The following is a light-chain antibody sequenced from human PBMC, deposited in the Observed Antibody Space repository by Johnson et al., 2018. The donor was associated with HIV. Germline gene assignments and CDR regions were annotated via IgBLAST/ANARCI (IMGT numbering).Light chain of an antibody. Sequence: QSVLTQPPSVSAAPGQKVTISCSGSNSNIGNNYVSWYHQVPGTAPKLLIYENNKRPSEIPDRFSGSKSGTSATLGITELQSGDEADYYCGTWDSSRSPGGVFGTGTKVTVL. CDR2: ENN. V-gene: IGLV1-51*02. CDR1: NSNIGNNY. J-gene: IGLJ1*01. CDR3: GTWDSSRSPGGV.